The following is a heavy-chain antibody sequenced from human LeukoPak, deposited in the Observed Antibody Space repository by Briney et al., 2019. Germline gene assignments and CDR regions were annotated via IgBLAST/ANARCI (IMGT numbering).Heavy chain of an antibody. CDR1: GFTFSSYA. V-gene: IGHV3-23*01. CDR3: ATYDFWSGYGVGY. CDR2: ISGSGGST. Sequence: PGGSLRLSCAASGFTFSSYALSWVRQAPGKGLEWVSAISGSGGSTYYADSVKGRFTISRDNSKNTLYLQMNSLRAEDTAVYYCATYDFWSGYGVGYWGQGTLVTVSS. D-gene: IGHD3-3*01. J-gene: IGHJ4*02.